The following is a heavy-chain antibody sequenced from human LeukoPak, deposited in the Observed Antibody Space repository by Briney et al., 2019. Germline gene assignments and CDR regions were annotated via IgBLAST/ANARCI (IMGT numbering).Heavy chain of an antibody. CDR1: GGSISSSSYY. Sequence: ASETLSLTCTVSGGSISSSSYYWGWIRQPPGKGLEWIGSIYYSGSTYYNPSLKSRVTISVDTSKNQFSLKLSSVTAADTAVYYCAREGTMVRGVMEFPKNWFDPWGQGTLVTVSS. D-gene: IGHD3-10*01. V-gene: IGHV4-39*07. J-gene: IGHJ5*02. CDR3: AREGTMVRGVMEFPKNWFDP. CDR2: IYYSGST.